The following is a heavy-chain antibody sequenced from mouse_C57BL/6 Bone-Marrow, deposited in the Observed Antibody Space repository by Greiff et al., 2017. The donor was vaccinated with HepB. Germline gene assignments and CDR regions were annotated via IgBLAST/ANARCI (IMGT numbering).Heavy chain of an antibody. CDR3: ARPLYYDYDGGLYYYAMDY. J-gene: IGHJ4*01. CDR2: IDPEDGET. D-gene: IGHD2-4*01. CDR1: GFNIKDYY. V-gene: IGHV14-2*01. Sequence: EVQLQQSGAELVKPGASVKLSCTASGFNIKDYYMHWVKQRTEQGLEWIGRIDPEDGETKYAPKFQGKATITADTPSNTAYLQLSSLTSEDTAVYYCARPLYYDYDGGLYYYAMDYWGQGTSVTVSS.